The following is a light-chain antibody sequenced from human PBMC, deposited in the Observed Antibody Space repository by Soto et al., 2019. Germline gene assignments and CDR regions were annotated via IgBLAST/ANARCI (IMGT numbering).Light chain of an antibody. CDR3: QSPSSSRSGSVV. Sequence: QSALTQPPSVSGAPGQRVTISCAGSSYNIGAGYDVNWYQQFPGTAPKLLIYDDTNRPSGVPDRFSGSKSATSASLAITGLQAEDEDNSYCQSPSSSRSGSVVFGGGTKLTVL. CDR1: SYNIGAGYD. J-gene: IGLJ2*01. V-gene: IGLV1-40*01. CDR2: DDT.